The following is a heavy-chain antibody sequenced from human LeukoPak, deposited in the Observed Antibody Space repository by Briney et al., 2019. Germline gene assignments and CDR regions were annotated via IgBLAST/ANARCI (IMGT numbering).Heavy chain of an antibody. CDR1: GFTFSSYG. CDR3: ARKVAGARPFDY. CDR2: IWYDGSNK. Sequence: GGSLRLSCAASGFTFSSYGMHWVRQAPGKGLEWVAVIWYDGSNKYYADSVKGRFTISRDNSKNTLFLQMNSLRAEDTAVYYCARKVAGARPFDYWGQGTLVTVSS. D-gene: IGHD6-6*01. J-gene: IGHJ4*02. V-gene: IGHV3-33*01.